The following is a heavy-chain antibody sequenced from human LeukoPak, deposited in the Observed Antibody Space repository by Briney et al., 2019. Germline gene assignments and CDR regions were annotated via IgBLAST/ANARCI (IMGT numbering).Heavy chain of an antibody. J-gene: IGHJ6*02. Sequence: PGGSLRLSCTASGFTFSSHWMTWVRQPPGKGLEWVANIKQDGSEKYYVDSVKGRFTISRDNAKNSLYLQMNSLRAEDTAVYYCARVPYYYDSSGYSGRKHYYYYYGMDVWGQGTTVTVSS. V-gene: IGHV3-7*01. D-gene: IGHD3-22*01. CDR3: ARVPYYYDSSGYSGRKHYYYYYGMDV. CDR2: IKQDGSEK. CDR1: GFTFSSHW.